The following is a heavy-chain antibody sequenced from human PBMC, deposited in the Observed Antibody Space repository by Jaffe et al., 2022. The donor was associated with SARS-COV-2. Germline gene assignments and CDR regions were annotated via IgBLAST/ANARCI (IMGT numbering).Heavy chain of an antibody. D-gene: IGHD3-16*01. V-gene: IGHV3-11*06. J-gene: IGHJ3*01. CDR1: GFTFSDAY. CDR3: VRGAYRDEVWGDDAFDV. Sequence: QEQLVESGGGFVRPGGSLRLSCAASGFTFSDAYMSWIRQAPGKGLEWISYISSTSFDSNYADSVRGRFTISRDNAKGSLYLQMDSLRADDTALYYCVRGAYRDEVWGDDAFDVWGQGTMVAVSS. CDR2: ISSTSFDS.